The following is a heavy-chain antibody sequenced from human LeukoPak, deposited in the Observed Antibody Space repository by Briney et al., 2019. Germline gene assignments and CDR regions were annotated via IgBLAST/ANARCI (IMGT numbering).Heavy chain of an antibody. J-gene: IGHJ4*02. CDR2: FDPEDGET. CDR3: ATGSGWARFMGSGAGTFDY. CDR1: GYTLTELS. D-gene: IGHD6-19*01. Sequence: ASVKVSCKVSGYTLTELSVHWVRQAPGKGLEWMGGFDPEDGETIYAQKFQGRVTMTEDTSTDTAYMELSSLRSEDTAVYYCATGSGWARFMGSGAGTFDYWGQGTLVTVSS. V-gene: IGHV1-24*01.